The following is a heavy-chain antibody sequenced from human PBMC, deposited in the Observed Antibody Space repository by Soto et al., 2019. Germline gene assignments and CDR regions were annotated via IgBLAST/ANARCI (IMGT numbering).Heavy chain of an antibody. Sequence: GWSWRLCCAASGATSSDCDKCWIRQAPWKGRVWESYISSSGRTIYYAESVKGGLAVSRVNAKNSLSLQMNILGSEAAAVYYYARAELVNFLRYFDCLHRNAYCRQGSLDLVSS. CDR3: ARAELVNFLRYFDCLHRNAY. J-gene: IGHJ4*02. CDR2: ISSSGRTI. V-gene: IGHV3-11*01. CDR1: GATSSDCD. D-gene: IGHD3-9*01.